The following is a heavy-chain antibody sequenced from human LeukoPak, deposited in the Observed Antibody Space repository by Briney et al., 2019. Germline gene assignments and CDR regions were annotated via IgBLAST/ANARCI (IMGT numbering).Heavy chain of an antibody. CDR2: IDPSDSYT. J-gene: IGHJ4*02. CDR1: GYSFPSYW. D-gene: IGHD3-22*01. V-gene: IGHV5-10-1*01. CDR3: ARRSYYDSGGYYYDF. Sequence: GESLKISCKGSGYSFPSYWITWVREMAGKGLEWMGSIDPSDSYTNYSPSFQGHVTISADKSISTAYLQWSSLKASDTAMYYCARRSYYDSGGYYYDFWGQGTLVTVSS.